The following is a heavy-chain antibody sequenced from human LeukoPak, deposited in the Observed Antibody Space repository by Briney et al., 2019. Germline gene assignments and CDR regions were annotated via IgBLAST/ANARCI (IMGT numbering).Heavy chain of an antibody. J-gene: IGHJ4*02. Sequence: GGSLRLSCAASGFTVSSNYMTWVRQAPGKGLEWVSVIYSGGSTYYADSVKGRFTISRDNAKNSLYLQMNSLRAEDTAVYYCAAGYSYGVGNFDYWGQGTLVTVSS. D-gene: IGHD5-18*01. CDR1: GFTVSSNY. CDR3: AAGYSYGVGNFDY. V-gene: IGHV3-53*01. CDR2: IYSGGST.